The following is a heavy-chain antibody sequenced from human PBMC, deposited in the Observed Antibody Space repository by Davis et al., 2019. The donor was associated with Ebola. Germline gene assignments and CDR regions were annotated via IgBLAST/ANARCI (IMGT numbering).Heavy chain of an antibody. CDR1: GFTFSSYG. D-gene: IGHD1-26*01. V-gene: IGHV3-30*18. CDR2: ISYDGSNK. CDR3: AKDDYHSGSPFDY. J-gene: IGHJ4*02. Sequence: GESLKISCAASGFTFSSYGMHWVRQAPGKGLEWVAVISYDGSNKYYADSVKGRFTISRDNSKNTLYLQMNSLRAEDTAVCYCAKDDYHSGSPFDYWGQGTLVTVSS.